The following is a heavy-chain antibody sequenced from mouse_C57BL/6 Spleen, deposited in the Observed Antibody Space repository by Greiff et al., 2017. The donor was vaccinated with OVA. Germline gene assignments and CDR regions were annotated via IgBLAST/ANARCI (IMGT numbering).Heavy chain of an antibody. CDR3: ASQAGTSYYYAMDY. Sequence: VKLQESGPGLVAPSQSLSITCTVSGFSLTSYAISWVRQPPGKGLEWLGVIWTGGGTNYNSALKSRLSISKDNSKSQVFLKMNSLQTDDTARYYCASQAGTSYYYAMDYWGQGTSVTVSS. J-gene: IGHJ4*01. CDR1: GFSLTSYA. CDR2: IWTGGGT. D-gene: IGHD4-1*01. V-gene: IGHV2-9-1*01.